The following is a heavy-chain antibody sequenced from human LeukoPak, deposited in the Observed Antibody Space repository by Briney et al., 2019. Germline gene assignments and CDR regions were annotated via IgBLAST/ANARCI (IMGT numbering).Heavy chain of an antibody. Sequence: SETLSLTCTVSGGSIGRDYGSWIRQSPGKGLEWIGYIHYTGSTSYNPSFLSRVTISMDASRNQFSLKLTSVTAADTAVYYCAGWEPDYFDICGQGTMFTVSS. J-gene: IGHJ3*02. CDR3: AGWEPDYFDI. D-gene: IGHD1-26*01. V-gene: IGHV4-59*08. CDR2: IHYTGST. CDR1: GGSIGRDY.